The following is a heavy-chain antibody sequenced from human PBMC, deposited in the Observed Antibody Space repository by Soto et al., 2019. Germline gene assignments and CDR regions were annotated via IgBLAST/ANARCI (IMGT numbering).Heavy chain of an antibody. J-gene: IGHJ3*02. CDR3: ARDLGYSSSWSRWAAFDI. D-gene: IGHD6-13*01. V-gene: IGHV3-33*08. CDR1: GFTFSSYG. Sequence: QVQLVESGGGVVQPGRSLRLSCAASGFTFSSYGMHWVRQAPGKGLEWVAVIWYDGSNKYYADSVKGRFTISRDNSKNTLYLQMNSLRAEDTAVYYCARDLGYSSSWSRWAAFDIWGQGTMVTVSS. CDR2: IWYDGSNK.